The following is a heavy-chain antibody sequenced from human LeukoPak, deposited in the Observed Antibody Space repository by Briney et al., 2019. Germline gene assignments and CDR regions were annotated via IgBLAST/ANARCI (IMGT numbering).Heavy chain of an antibody. CDR3: ARQLQQKDIVVVPAAAPHYYYYYYMDV. J-gene: IGHJ6*03. D-gene: IGHD2-2*01. Sequence: SETLSLTCTVSSGSFGSYYWSWIRQPPGKGLEWIGYIYYSGNTNYDPSLKSRVTISVDTSKNQFSLKLSSVTAADTAVYYCARQLQQKDIVVVPAAAPHYYYYYYMDVWGKGTTVTVSS. CDR2: IYYSGNT. CDR1: SGSFGSYY. V-gene: IGHV4-59*08.